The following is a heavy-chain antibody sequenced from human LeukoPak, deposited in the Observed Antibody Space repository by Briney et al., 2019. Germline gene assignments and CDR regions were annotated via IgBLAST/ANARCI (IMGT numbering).Heavy chain of an antibody. J-gene: IGHJ4*02. CDR2: IYYSGST. V-gene: IGHV4-59*08. CDR3: ARLGFSSSWYLDY. D-gene: IGHD6-13*01. CDR1: GGSISSYY. Sequence: SETLSLTGTVSGGSISSYYWSWIRQPPGKGLEWIGYIYYSGSTNYNPSLKSRVTISVDTSKNQFSLKLSSVTAADTAVYYCARLGFSSSWYLDYWGQGTLVTVSS.